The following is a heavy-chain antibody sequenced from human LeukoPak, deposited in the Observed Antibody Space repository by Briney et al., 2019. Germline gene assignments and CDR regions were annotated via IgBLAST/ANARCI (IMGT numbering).Heavy chain of an antibody. CDR1: GYTFTSYG. V-gene: IGHV1-18*01. D-gene: IGHD3-9*01. J-gene: IGHJ6*01. Sequence: ASVKVSCKASGYTFTSYGISWVLQAPGQGLEWMGWISAYNGNTNYAQKLQGRVTMTTTTSTSTAYMELRSLRSDDTAVYYCARELRYFDWLLDPYYYYYGVDVWGQGTTVTVSS. CDR3: ARELRYFDWLLDPYYYYYGVDV. CDR2: ISAYNGNT.